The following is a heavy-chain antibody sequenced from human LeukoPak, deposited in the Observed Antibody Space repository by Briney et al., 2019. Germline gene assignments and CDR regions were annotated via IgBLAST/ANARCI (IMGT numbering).Heavy chain of an antibody. J-gene: IGHJ4*02. Sequence: PGGSLRLSCAASGFTFSSYAMHWVRQAPGKGVEWVAVISYDGSNKYYAYSVKGRFTISRDNSKNTLYLQMNSLRAEDTAVYYCARVPRYYGSGSPPDYWGQGTLVTVSS. D-gene: IGHD3-10*01. V-gene: IGHV3-30-3*01. CDR1: GFTFSSYA. CDR2: ISYDGSNK. CDR3: ARVPRYYGSGSPPDY.